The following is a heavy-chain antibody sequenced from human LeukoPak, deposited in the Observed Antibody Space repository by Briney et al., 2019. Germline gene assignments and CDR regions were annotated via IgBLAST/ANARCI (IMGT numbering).Heavy chain of an antibody. Sequence: ASVKVSCKASGYTFTSYYIHWVRQAPGQGLEWMGWINPNSGGTNNAQKFQGRVTMTRDTSISTAYMELSRLRSDDAAVYYCARGRAILDAFDIWGQGTMVTVSS. CDR3: ARGRAILDAFDI. J-gene: IGHJ3*02. CDR1: GYTFTSYY. D-gene: IGHD3-3*01. V-gene: IGHV1-2*02. CDR2: INPNSGGT.